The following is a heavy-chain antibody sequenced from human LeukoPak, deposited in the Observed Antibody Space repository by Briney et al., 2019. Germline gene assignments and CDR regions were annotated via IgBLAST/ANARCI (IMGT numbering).Heavy chain of an antibody. Sequence: GGSLRLSCVASGFTFSSHAMSWVRQAPGKGLEWVSTLGGRSRSTYYADSVKGRFTISRDNSKNTLYLHMSSLRAEDTAIYYCVRAARHDDLWSGYFFDYWGPGTLVTVSS. CDR3: VRAARHDDLWSGYFFDY. V-gene: IGHV3-23*01. CDR2: LGGRSRST. CDR1: GFTFSSHA. J-gene: IGHJ4*02. D-gene: IGHD3-3*01.